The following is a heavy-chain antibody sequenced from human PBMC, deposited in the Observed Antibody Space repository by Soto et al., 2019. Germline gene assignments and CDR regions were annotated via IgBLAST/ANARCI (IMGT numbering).Heavy chain of an antibody. CDR1: GGSISSSNYY. D-gene: IGHD6-19*01. CDR3: ARQAYRSGWHEREPYDYYYCGMDV. V-gene: IGHV4-39*01. J-gene: IGHJ6*02. CDR2: IYDSGST. Sequence: SETLSLTCTLSGGSISSSNYYWGWIRQPPGKGLEWIGSIYDSGSTYYNPSLRSRGTISVDTAKNQFSLKLSSVTAADQAVYYCARQAYRSGWHEREPYDYYYCGMDVWRQGNTVTVSS.